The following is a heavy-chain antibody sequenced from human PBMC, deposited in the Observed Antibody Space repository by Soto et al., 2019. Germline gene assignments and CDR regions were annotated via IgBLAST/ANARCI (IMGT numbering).Heavy chain of an antibody. J-gene: IGHJ4*02. CDR2: IWYDGSNK. D-gene: IGHD4-17*01. CDR3: ARDQDYGDSGLFDY. Sequence: QVQLVESGGGVVQPGRSLRLSCAASGFTFSSYGMHWVRQAPGKGLEWVAVIWYDGSNKYYADSVKGRFTISRDNSKNTLYLQMNSLRAEDTAVYYCARDQDYGDSGLFDYWGQGTLVTVSS. V-gene: IGHV3-33*01. CDR1: GFTFSSYG.